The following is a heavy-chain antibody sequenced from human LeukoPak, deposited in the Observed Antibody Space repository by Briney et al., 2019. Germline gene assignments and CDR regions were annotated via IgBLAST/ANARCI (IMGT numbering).Heavy chain of an antibody. V-gene: IGHV1-69*05. J-gene: IGHJ5*02. D-gene: IGHD6-19*01. Sequence: SVKVSCKASGGTFSSYAISLVRQAPGQGLEWMGGIIPIFGTANYAQKFQGRVTITTDESTSTAYMELSSLRSEDTAVYYCAREPPQSSSGWYNWFDPWGQGTLVTVSS. CDR3: AREPPQSSSGWYNWFDP. CDR2: IIPIFGTA. CDR1: GGTFSSYA.